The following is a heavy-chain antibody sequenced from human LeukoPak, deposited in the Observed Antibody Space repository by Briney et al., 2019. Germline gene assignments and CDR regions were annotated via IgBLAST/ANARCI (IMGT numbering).Heavy chain of an antibody. CDR2: IRSKAYGGTT. CDR1: GFTFGGYA. Sequence: HTGGSLRLSCTASGFTFGGYAMSWVRQAPGKGLEWVGFIRSKAYGGTTEYAASVKGGFTISRDDSKSIAYLQMNSLKTEDTAVYYCTRENCSGGSCSNWFDPWGQGTLVTVSS. CDR3: TRENCSGGSCSNWFDP. J-gene: IGHJ5*02. V-gene: IGHV3-49*04. D-gene: IGHD2-15*01.